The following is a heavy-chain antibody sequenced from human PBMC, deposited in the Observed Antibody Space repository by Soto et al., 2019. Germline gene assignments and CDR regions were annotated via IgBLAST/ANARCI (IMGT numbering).Heavy chain of an antibody. D-gene: IGHD4-4*01. Sequence: PGESLKISCQTSGYTFTNYWIGWVRQMPGGGLEWLGLIFPRDFDVRYSPSFEGQVTISADRSTATAFLQWRSLGASDSALYFCASLVSLLQSIDSWGQGTPVTVSS. V-gene: IGHV5-51*01. CDR1: GYTFTNYW. CDR3: ASLVSLLQSIDS. J-gene: IGHJ5*01. CDR2: IFPRDFDV.